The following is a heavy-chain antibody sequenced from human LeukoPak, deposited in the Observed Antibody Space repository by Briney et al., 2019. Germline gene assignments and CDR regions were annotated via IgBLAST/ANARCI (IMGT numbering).Heavy chain of an antibody. V-gene: IGHV3-30*18. CDR2: ISYDGSNK. CDR1: GFTFSGYN. CDR3: AKDRGWSLDY. D-gene: IGHD6-19*01. Sequence: GGSLRLSCAASGFTFSGYNIHWVRQAPGKGLEGVALISYDGSNKYYADSVKGRFTISRDNSKNTLDLQMNSLRAEDTAVYYCAKDRGWSLDYWGRGTLVTVSS. J-gene: IGHJ4*02.